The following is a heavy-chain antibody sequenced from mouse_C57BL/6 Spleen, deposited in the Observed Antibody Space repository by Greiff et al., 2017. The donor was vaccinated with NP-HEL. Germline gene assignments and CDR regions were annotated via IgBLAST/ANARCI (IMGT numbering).Heavy chain of an antibody. CDR1: GFSLTSYG. D-gene: IGHD4-1*01. CDR2: IWSGGST. CDR3: ARLGGNWYFDV. V-gene: IGHV2-2*01. J-gene: IGHJ1*03. Sequence: VQLVESGPGLVQPSQSLSITCTVSGFSLTSYGVHWVRQSPGKGLEWLGVIWSGGSTDYNAAFISRLSISKDNSKSQVFFKMNSLQADDTAIYYCARLGGNWYFDVWGTGTTVTVSS.